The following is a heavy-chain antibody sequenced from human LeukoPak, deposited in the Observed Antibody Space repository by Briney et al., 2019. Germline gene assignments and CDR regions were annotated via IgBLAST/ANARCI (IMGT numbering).Heavy chain of an antibody. CDR1: GGSISSYF. CDR2: IYYSGST. D-gene: IGHD1-7*01. CDR3: ARRTGTTVWDDAFDI. Sequence: SESLSLTCPVSGGSISSYFWAWVRQPPRKVLEWIGYIYYSGSTNYNPTLKSRVTISVDTSKNQFSLELSSVTAADTAVYYCARRTGTTVWDDAFDIWGQGTMVTVSS. V-gene: IGHV4-59*08. J-gene: IGHJ3*02.